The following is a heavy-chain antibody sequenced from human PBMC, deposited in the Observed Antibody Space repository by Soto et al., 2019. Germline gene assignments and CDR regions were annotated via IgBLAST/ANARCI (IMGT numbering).Heavy chain of an antibody. J-gene: IGHJ5*02. CDR1: GASITSLDYY. V-gene: IGHV4-30-4*01. CDR2: IYHTGAT. Sequence: QVQLQEAGPGLLRPSQTLSLTCTVSGASITSLDYYWTWIRQPPGKGLEWIGPIYHTGATYYNPSLEGRVVMSVDTSNNQFSLKLSSVTAADTAVFYCARGAVVSLVRGVMGGNWFDPWGQGTLVTVSS. CDR3: ARGAVVSLVRGVMGGNWFDP. D-gene: IGHD3-10*01.